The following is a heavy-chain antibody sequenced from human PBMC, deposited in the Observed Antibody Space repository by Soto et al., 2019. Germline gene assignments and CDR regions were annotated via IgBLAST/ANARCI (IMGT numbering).Heavy chain of an antibody. CDR2: INQDGSER. D-gene: IGHD4-17*01. CDR1: GLTCRNDW. J-gene: IGHJ4*02. Sequence: GSRRLSCASSGLTCRNDWFSWVRQAPGKGLEWVANINQDGSERYYVDPVRGRFTISRDNDENSLYLQLNSLRPEDTAVYYCAVYVYGVSAAAYWGQGTLVTVSS. V-gene: IGHV3-7*03. CDR3: AVYVYGVSAAAY.